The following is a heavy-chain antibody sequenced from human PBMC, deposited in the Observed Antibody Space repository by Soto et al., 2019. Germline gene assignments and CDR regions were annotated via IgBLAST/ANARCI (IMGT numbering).Heavy chain of an antibody. J-gene: IGHJ6*02. V-gene: IGHV3-13*01. CDR1: GFTFSSYD. CDR2: IGTAGGT. CDR3: ARGVAAAGYYYGMDV. D-gene: IGHD6-13*01. Sequence: RVSLRLSCAASGFTFSSYDMHWVRQATGKGLEWVSAIGTAGGTYYPGSVKGRFTISRENAKNSLYLQMNSLRAEDTAVYYCARGVAAAGYYYGMDVWGQGTTVTVSS.